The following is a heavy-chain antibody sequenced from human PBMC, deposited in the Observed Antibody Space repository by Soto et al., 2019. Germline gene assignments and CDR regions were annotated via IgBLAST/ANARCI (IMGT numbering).Heavy chain of an antibody. D-gene: IGHD2-15*01. V-gene: IGHV3-23*01. CDR3: AQKIGWNFFDY. CDR1: GFTFSNDA. J-gene: IGHJ4*02. Sequence: EVQLLDSGGGLVQPGGSLRLACAASGFTFSNDAMSWVRQAPGKGLEWVSSISGGGGTTHYAGSVKGRFTISRDNSKNTLHLQMDSLRAEDTAVYYCAQKIGWNFFDYWGQGTLVTVSS. CDR2: ISGGGGTT.